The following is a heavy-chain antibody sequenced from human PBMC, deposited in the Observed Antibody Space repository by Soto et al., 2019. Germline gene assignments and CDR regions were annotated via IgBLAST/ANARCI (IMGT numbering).Heavy chain of an antibody. J-gene: IGHJ5*02. CDR2: ISLYSDGT. Sequence: SVKVSCRISGSTSSNYGFTWVRQAPGQPLEWLGWISLYSDGTNYAPKFQGRVSMTTETSTTTAYMELRSLRYDDTAVYYCARVARGAEDWFGPWGQGTLVTVSS. V-gene: IGHV1-18*01. CDR1: GSTSSNYG. D-gene: IGHD3-3*02. CDR3: ARVARGAEDWFGP.